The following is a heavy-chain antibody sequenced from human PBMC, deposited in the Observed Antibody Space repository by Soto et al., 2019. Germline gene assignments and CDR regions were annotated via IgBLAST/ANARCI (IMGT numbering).Heavy chain of an antibody. CDR1: GGSISSYY. Sequence: SETLSLTCTVSGGSISSYYWSWIRQPPGKGLEWIGYIYYSGSTNYNPSLKSRVTISVDTSKNQFSLKLSSVTAADTAVYYCARDLPGGTYYFDIWGQGTLVPVDS. D-gene: IGHD2-15*01. V-gene: IGHV4-59*01. J-gene: IGHJ4*02. CDR3: ARDLPGGTYYFDI. CDR2: IYYSGST.